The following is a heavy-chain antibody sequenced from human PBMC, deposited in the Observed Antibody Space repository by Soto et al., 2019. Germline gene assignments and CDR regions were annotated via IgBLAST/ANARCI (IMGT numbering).Heavy chain of an antibody. Sequence: SETLSLTCAVYGGSFSGYYWSWIRQPPGKGLEWIGEINHSGSTNYNPSLKSRVTISVDTSKNQFSLKLSSVTAADTAVYYCARFRWSQQPQNHWGRGTLVPVPS. V-gene: IGHV4-34*01. CDR2: INHSGST. J-gene: IGHJ4*02. CDR3: ARFRWSQQPQNH. D-gene: IGHD6-13*01. CDR1: GGSFSGYY.